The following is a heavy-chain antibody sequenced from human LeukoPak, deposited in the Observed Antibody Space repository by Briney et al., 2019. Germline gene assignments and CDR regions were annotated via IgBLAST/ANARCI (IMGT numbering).Heavy chain of an antibody. V-gene: IGHV4-34*01. CDR3: ARRYYYNLGSFPYDF. J-gene: IGHJ4*02. CDR1: GGPFSGYL. CDR2: IHNSGTT. Sequence: SETLSLTCAVSGGPFSGYLWSWIRQSSGKGLEWIGEIHNSGTTNYNPSLNSRVTISEDTSKNQFYLNLSSVTAADTAVYYCARRYYYNLGSFPYDFWGQGTLVTVSS. D-gene: IGHD3-10*01.